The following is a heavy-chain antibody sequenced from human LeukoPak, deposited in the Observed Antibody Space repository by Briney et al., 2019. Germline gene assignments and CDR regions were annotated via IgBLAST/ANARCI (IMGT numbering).Heavy chain of an antibody. CDR1: GFTFSSYG. CDR2: ISLDGSTE. CDR3: MRDYMGWFDP. J-gene: IGHJ5*02. Sequence: GGSLRLSCAASGFTFSSYGMHWVRQAPGKGLEWVSIISLDGSTEFYADSVKGRFTISRDTASNTMHLEMNNLRIEDTAVYYCMRDYMGWFDPWGQGSLVTVSS. V-gene: IGHV3-30*19. D-gene: IGHD3-10*01.